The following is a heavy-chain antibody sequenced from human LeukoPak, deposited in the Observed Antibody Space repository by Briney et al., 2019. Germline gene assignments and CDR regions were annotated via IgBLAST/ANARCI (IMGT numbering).Heavy chain of an antibody. CDR3: ARIFSATDAFDI. D-gene: IGHD2-15*01. Sequence: PGGSLRLSCAASGFTFSSYWMSWVRQAPGKGLEWVASINKDGSGKYYLDPVRGRFTISRDNAENSLFLQMNSLRAEDTAVYYCARIFSATDAFDIWGQGTMVTVSS. V-gene: IGHV3-7*01. J-gene: IGHJ3*02. CDR2: INKDGSGK. CDR1: GFTFSSYW.